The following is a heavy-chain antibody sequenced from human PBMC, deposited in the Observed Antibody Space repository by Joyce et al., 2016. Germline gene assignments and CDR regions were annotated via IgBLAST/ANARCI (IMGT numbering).Heavy chain of an antibody. CDR1: GFTFRMYA. Sequence: QVQVVESGGGVVQPGGSLRRSCGASGFTFRMYAMHWVRQAPGTGLELVAMVLREGRVKFYRDSVKGRFSISRDNSRNTLYLEMNSLRDEDTAVYYCAGDPPDSGWAFDYWGQGTLVIVSS. D-gene: IGHD6-19*01. CDR3: AGDPPDSGWAFDY. V-gene: IGHV3-33*01. CDR2: VLREGRVK. J-gene: IGHJ4*02.